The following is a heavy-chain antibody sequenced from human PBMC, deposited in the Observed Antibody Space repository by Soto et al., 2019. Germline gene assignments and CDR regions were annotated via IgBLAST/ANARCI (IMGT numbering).Heavy chain of an antibody. Sequence: GGSLRLSCSASGFTFSSYAMHWVRQAPGKGLEYVSAISSNGGSTHYADSVKGRFTISRDNSRNTQYLQMSSLRADDTVVYYCVKGEFYYDSSAYYPFDSWGQGTLVTVSS. CDR2: ISSNGGST. D-gene: IGHD3-22*01. J-gene: IGHJ4*02. CDR1: GFTFSSYA. CDR3: VKGEFYYDSSAYYPFDS. V-gene: IGHV3-64D*06.